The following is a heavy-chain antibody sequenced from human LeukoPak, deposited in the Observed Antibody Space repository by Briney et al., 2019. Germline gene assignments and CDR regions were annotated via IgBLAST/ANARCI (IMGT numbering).Heavy chain of an antibody. D-gene: IGHD5-12*01. CDR2: INPNSGGT. V-gene: IGHV1-2*02. CDR3: ATYTTVATGVY. CDR1: GYTFTSYY. Sequence: ASVKVSCKASGYTFTSYYMHWVRQAPGQGLEWMGWINPNSGGTNYAQKFHGRVTMTTDTSTSTAYMEVRGLRSDDTAVYYCATYTTVATGVYWGQGTLVTVSS. J-gene: IGHJ4*02.